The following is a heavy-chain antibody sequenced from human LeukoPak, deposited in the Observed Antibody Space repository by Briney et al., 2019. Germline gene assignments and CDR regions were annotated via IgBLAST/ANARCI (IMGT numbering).Heavy chain of an antibody. Sequence: SETLSLTCTVSGVSISSHYWSWLRQPPGKGLEWVGYIYYSGSTNYNPSLKSRVTISVDTSKNQFSLKLSSVTAADTAVYYCARGCGGDCYYYYYYMDVWGKGTTVTVSS. CDR2: IYYSGST. D-gene: IGHD2-21*02. V-gene: IGHV4-59*11. CDR3: ARGCGGDCYYYYYYMDV. CDR1: GVSISSHY. J-gene: IGHJ6*03.